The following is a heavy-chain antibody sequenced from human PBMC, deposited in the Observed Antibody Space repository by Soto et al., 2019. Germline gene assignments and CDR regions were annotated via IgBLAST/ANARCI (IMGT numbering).Heavy chain of an antibody. D-gene: IGHD1-7*01. V-gene: IGHV6-1*01. CDR1: GDSVSSNSAA. CDR2: TYYRSKWYN. CDR3: ARGSPSYNWNFFYYYYMDV. J-gene: IGHJ6*03. Sequence: SQTLSLTCAISGDSVSSNSAAWNWIRQSPSRGLEWLGRTYYRSKWYNDYAVSVKSRITINPDTSKNQFSLQLNSVTPEDTAVYYCARGSPSYNWNFFYYYYMDVWGKGTTVTVSS.